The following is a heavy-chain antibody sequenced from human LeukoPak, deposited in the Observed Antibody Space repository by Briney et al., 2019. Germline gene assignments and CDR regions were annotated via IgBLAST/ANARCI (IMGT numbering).Heavy chain of an antibody. Sequence: LRASVKVSCKVSGYTLTELSMHWVRQAPGKGLEWMGGFDPEDGETIYAQKFQGRVTMTRNTSISTAYMELSSLRSEDTAVYYCARNVVPAAISPNWFDPWGQGTLVTVSS. CDR3: ARNVVPAAISPNWFDP. J-gene: IGHJ5*02. CDR1: GYTLTELS. D-gene: IGHD2-2*01. V-gene: IGHV1-24*01. CDR2: FDPEDGET.